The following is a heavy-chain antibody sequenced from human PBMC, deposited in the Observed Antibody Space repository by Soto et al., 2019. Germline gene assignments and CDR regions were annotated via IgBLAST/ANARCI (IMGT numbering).Heavy chain of an antibody. V-gene: IGHV3-48*03. J-gene: IGHJ4*02. CDR1: GFTFSSYE. Sequence: EVQLVESGGGLVQPGGSLRLSCAASGFTFSSYEMNWVRQAPGKGLEWVSYISSGGSTIYYADSVRGRFTISRDNAKNSLYLQMNSLRAEDTAVYYCARDRVAAAGNFDYWGQGTLVTVSS. D-gene: IGHD6-13*01. CDR3: ARDRVAAAGNFDY. CDR2: ISSGGSTI.